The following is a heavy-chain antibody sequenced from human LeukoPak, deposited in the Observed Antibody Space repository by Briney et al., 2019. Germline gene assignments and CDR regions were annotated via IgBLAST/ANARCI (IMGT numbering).Heavy chain of an antibody. D-gene: IGHD1-1*01. CDR1: GGSISSGGYY. J-gene: IGHJ6*03. CDR2: IHHSGST. CDR3: AREECGTTFYYYYYYMDV. V-gene: IGHV4-30-2*01. Sequence: SETLSLTCTVSGGSISSGGYYWSWIGPPPGKGLEWIGYIHHSGSTYYNTSLKRRVALSVDTSKNQFSPKLSSVPGADTAVYYCAREECGTTFYYYYYYMDVWGKGTTVTVSS.